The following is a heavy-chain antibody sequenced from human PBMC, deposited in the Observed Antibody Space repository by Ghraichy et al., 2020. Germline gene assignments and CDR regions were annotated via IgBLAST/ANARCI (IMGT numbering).Heavy chain of an antibody. CDR1: GDSFSSHF. J-gene: IGHJ6*02. CDR3: ARGGITGTTWAHHYYGMDV. V-gene: IGHV4-59*11. CDR2: VYYSGST. Sequence: ASLNISCTVSGDSFSSHFWSWIRQPPGKGLEWIGNVYYSGSTDYTPSLKSRVTISLDTSKTEFSLKLTSVTAADTAVYYCARGGITGTTWAHHYYGMDVWGQGTTVTVSS. D-gene: IGHD1-20*01.